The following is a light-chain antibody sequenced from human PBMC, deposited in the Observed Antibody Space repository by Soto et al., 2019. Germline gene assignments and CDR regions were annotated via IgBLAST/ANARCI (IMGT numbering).Light chain of an antibody. Sequence: QSVLTQPASVSGSPGQSITISCTGTSSEVGGYNYVSWYQQHPGKAPKLMIYDVSNRPSGVSNRFSGSKSGNTASLTISGLQAEDGADYYCSSYTSSSIYVFGTGTKAPS. CDR2: DVS. J-gene: IGLJ1*01. CDR1: SSEVGGYNY. V-gene: IGLV2-14*01. CDR3: SSYTSSSIYV.